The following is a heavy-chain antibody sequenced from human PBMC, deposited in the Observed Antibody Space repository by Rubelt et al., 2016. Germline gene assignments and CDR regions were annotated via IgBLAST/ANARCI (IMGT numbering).Heavy chain of an antibody. D-gene: IGHD3-9*01. Sequence: EVQLLESGGGLVQPGGSLRLSCAASGFTFSSYAMSWVRQAPGKGLEWVSAISGSGGSTYYADSVKGRFTISRDNSKDTLYLQINSLRAEDTAVYYCAKDYDMLTGYFLGGGSRGLDYWGQGTLVTVSS. CDR3: AKDYDMLTGYFLGGGSRGLDY. V-gene: IGHV3-23*01. CDR1: GFTFSSYA. CDR2: ISGSGGST. J-gene: IGHJ4*02.